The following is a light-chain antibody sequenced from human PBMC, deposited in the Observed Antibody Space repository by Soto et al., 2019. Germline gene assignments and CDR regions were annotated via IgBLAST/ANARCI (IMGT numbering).Light chain of an antibody. J-gene: IGKJ1*01. CDR1: QSISIL. CDR3: KMYNSFTWA. V-gene: IGKV1-5*03. CDR2: RGA. Sequence: DIQMTQSPSTLSASVGDIVTIVCRASQSISILLAWYQQKPGKAPKLLISRGANLDSGVPSRFRGSGSGTEFKQTLGSLQPEDFATYYCKMYNSFTWAFGRGTKV.